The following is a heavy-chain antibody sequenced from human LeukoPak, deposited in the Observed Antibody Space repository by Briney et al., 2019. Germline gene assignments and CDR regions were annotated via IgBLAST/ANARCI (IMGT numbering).Heavy chain of an antibody. J-gene: IGHJ6*02. V-gene: IGHV3-74*01. CDR1: GFTFRKYW. Sequence: GGSLRLSCTASGFTFRKYWLHWVRHAPGKGLVWVSRINPDDGSTSYADSVKGRFTISRDSAKSTLYLQMNSLRAEDTAVYYCAREMRYCSGGSCYATYGMDVWGQGTTVTVSS. CDR3: AREMRYCSGGSCYATYGMDV. CDR2: INPDDGST. D-gene: IGHD2-15*01.